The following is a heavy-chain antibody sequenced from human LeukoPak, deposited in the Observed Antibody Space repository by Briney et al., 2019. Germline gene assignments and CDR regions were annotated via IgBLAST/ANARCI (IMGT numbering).Heavy chain of an antibody. D-gene: IGHD2-2*01. V-gene: IGHV3-23*01. CDR1: GFTFSSYA. CDR2: ISGSGGGT. J-gene: IGHJ3*02. CDR3: ARSIVVVPAAEYI. Sequence: GGSLRLSCAASGFTFSSYAMSWVRQAPGKGLEWVSAISGSGGGTYYADSVKGRFTISRDNSKNTLYLQMNSLRAEDTAVYYCARSIVVVPAAEYIWGQGTMVTVSS.